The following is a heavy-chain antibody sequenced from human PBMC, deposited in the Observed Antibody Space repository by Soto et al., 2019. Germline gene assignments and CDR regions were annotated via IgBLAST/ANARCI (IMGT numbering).Heavy chain of an antibody. D-gene: IGHD3-22*01. CDR1: VFTFSDYY. CDR3: ARALHYYDSSGYRPGAFDI. CDR2: ISSSSSYT. V-gene: IGHV3-11*06. Sequence: SLRLFSSASVFTFSDYYMSWSRQAPGKGLEWVSYISSSSSYTNYADSVKGRFTISRDNAKNSLYLQMNSLRAEDTAVYYCARALHYYDSSGYRPGAFDIWGQGTMVT. J-gene: IGHJ3*02.